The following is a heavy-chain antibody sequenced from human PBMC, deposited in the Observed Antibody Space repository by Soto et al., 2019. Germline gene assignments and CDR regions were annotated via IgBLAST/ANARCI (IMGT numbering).Heavy chain of an antibody. CDR3: AKDREAYCGGACYSHYYYGMDV. Sequence: QVQLVESGGGVVQPGRSLRLSCAASGFTFSNYGMHWVRQAPGKGLEWVAVISYGGSNKYYADSVKGRFTISRDNSKNTLYLQMDSLRAEDTAVYYCAKDREAYCGGACYSHYYYGMDVWGQGTTVTVSS. J-gene: IGHJ6*02. V-gene: IGHV3-30*18. CDR2: ISYGGSNK. D-gene: IGHD2-21*02. CDR1: GFTFSNYG.